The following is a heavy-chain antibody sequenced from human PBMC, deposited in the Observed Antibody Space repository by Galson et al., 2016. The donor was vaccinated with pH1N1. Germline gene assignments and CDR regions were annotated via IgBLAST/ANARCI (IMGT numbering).Heavy chain of an antibody. J-gene: IGHJ6*02. V-gene: IGHV3-7*01. CDR2: INQDGSVK. D-gene: IGHD4-17*01. Sequence: SLRLSCAASGFTFSSYWMTWVRQAPGKGLEWVANINQDGSVKYYVDSVKGRFTISRDNSKNTPYLQMNSLRAEDTAVYYCAKERHGDYALLYGMDVWGQGTTVIVSS. CDR1: GFTFSSYW. CDR3: AKERHGDYALLYGMDV.